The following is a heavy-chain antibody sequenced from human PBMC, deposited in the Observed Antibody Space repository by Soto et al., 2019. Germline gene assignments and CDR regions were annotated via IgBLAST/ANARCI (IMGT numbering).Heavy chain of an antibody. D-gene: IGHD3-3*02. CDR3: EGCTSPGCILGPNY. J-gene: IGHJ4*02. CDR2: ISYEGSSQ. CDR1: GFTFTSYA. Sequence: QVQLVESGGGVVQPERSLRLSCAASGFTFTSYAMNWVRQAPGKGLEWVALISYEGSSQYYADSVKGRFTISRDSSKKTLYLKMNALGAGNRVLYFCEGCTSPGCILGPNYGGRGPLVPVS. V-gene: IGHV3-30*04.